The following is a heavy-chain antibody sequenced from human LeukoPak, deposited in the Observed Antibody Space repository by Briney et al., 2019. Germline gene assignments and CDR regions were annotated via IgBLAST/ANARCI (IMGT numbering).Heavy chain of an antibody. CDR3: AKDSSSGYYRHLDY. V-gene: IGHV3-9*01. CDR2: ISWNSRSI. Sequence: GGSLRLSCVASGFTFHDYGIHWVRQAPRKGLGWDSGISWNSRSIGYADSVKGRFTFSRDNAKNSLYLQMNSLRVEDTAFYYCAKDSSSGYYRHLDYWGQGIQVTVSS. CDR1: GFTFHDYG. J-gene: IGHJ4*02. D-gene: IGHD3-22*01.